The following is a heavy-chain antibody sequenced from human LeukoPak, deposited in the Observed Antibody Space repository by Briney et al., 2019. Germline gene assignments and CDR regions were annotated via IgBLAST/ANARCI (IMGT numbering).Heavy chain of an antibody. CDR1: GFTLSDSA. Sequence: GGSLRLSCTASGFTLSDSAIHWVRQASGKGLEWVSRIRNKANNYATAFAATVKGRFTISRDDSKNTAYLQMNSLKTEDTAVDYCTRSDWNAFDYWGQGTLVTVSS. J-gene: IGHJ4*02. CDR2: IRNKANNYAT. V-gene: IGHV3-73*01. D-gene: IGHD1-1*01. CDR3: TRSDWNAFDY.